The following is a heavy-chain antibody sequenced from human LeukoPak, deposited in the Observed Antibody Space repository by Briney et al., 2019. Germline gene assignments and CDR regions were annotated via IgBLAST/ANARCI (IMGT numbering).Heavy chain of an antibody. V-gene: IGHV1-8*02. CDR2: MNPNSGNT. CDR3: ARDPKDSSGSVWFDP. D-gene: IGHD3-22*01. CDR1: EYSFTGYH. J-gene: IGHJ5*02. Sequence: ASVKVSCKVVEYSFTGYHLHWVRQATGQGLEWMGWMNPNSGNTGYAQKFQGRVTMTRNTSISTAYMELSSLRSEDTAVYYCARDPKDSSGSVWFDPWGQGTLVTVSS.